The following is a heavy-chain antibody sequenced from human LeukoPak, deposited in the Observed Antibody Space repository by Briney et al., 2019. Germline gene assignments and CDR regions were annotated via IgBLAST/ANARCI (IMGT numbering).Heavy chain of an antibody. D-gene: IGHD1-26*01. Sequence: PGGSLRLSCAASGFTFSSYGMHWVRQAPGKGLEWVAFISYDGNNKYYADSVKGRFTISRDNAKNSLYLQMDSLRVEDTAVYYCAREGWDLNALDIWGQGTMVTVSP. CDR2: ISYDGNNK. V-gene: IGHV3-30*12. CDR3: AREGWDLNALDI. J-gene: IGHJ3*02. CDR1: GFTFSSYG.